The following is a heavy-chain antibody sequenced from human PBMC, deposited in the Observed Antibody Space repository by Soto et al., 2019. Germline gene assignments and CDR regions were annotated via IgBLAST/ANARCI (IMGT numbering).Heavy chain of an antibody. D-gene: IGHD6-19*01. Sequence: SSETLSLTCTVSGGXISSYYWSWIRQPPGKGLEWIGYIYYSGSTNYNPSLKSRVTISVDTSKNQFSLKLSSVTAADTAVYYCARSMAVAALGDYYYMDVWGKGTTVTVSS. CDR1: GGXISSYY. V-gene: IGHV4-59*08. CDR3: ARSMAVAALGDYYYMDV. CDR2: IYYSGST. J-gene: IGHJ6*03.